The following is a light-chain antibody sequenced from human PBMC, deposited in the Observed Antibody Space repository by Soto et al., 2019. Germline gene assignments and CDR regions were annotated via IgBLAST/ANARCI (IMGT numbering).Light chain of an antibody. CDR2: EVS. J-gene: IGLJ3*02. Sequence: QSALTQAASVSGSPGQSITISCTGTSGDVGGYNYVSWYQQHPGKAPKLMIYEVSNRPSGVSDRFSGSKSGNTASLTISGLQSEDEADYYCEAWDDSLNGHVFGGGTKLTVL. CDR3: EAWDDSLNGHV. V-gene: IGLV2-14*01. CDR1: SGDVGGYNY.